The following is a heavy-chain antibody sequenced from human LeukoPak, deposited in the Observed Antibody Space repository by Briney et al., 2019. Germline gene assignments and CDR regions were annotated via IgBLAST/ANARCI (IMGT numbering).Heavy chain of an antibody. J-gene: IGHJ4*02. CDR3: AKGGYYDILTGYFFYFDY. D-gene: IGHD3-9*01. CDR1: GFTFSSYA. Sequence: GGSLRLSCAASGFTFSSYAMSWVRQAPGKGLEWVSGISWNSGSIGYADSVKGRFTISRDNAKNSLYLQMNSLRAEDTALYYCAKGGYYDILTGYFFYFDYWGQGTLVTVSS. CDR2: ISWNSGSI. V-gene: IGHV3-9*01.